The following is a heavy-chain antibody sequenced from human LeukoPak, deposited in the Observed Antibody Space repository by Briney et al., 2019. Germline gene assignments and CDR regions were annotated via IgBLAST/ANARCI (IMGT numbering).Heavy chain of an antibody. CDR3: ARSLAARVFAYYYYMDV. CDR2: ISYDGSNK. D-gene: IGHD6-6*01. CDR1: GFTFSSYA. V-gene: IGHV3-30-3*01. J-gene: IGHJ6*03. Sequence: GGSLRLSCAASGFTFSSYAMHGVRQAPGKGLEWVAVISYDGSNKYYADSVKGRFTITRDNSKNTLYLQMNSLRAEDTAVYYCARSLAARVFAYYYYMDVWGKGTTVTVSS.